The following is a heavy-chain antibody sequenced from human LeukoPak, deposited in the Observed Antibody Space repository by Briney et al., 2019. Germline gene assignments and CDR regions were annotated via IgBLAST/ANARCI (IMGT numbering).Heavy chain of an antibody. V-gene: IGHV4-59*01. CDR2: IYYSGST. CDR3: ARGRHVAATGFFDY. J-gene: IGHJ4*02. Sequence: SETLSLTCTVSGGSISSYYWSWIRQPPGKGLEWIGFIYYSGSTNYNPSLKSRVTISVDTSKNQFSLRLSSVTAADTAVYYCARGRHVAATGFFDYWGQGTLVTVSS. CDR1: GGSISSYY. D-gene: IGHD6-13*01.